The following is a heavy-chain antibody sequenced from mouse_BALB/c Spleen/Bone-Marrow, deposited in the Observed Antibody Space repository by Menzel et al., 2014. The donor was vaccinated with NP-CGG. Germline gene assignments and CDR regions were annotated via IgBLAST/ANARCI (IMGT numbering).Heavy chain of an antibody. CDR3: ARDYGSSHFDH. Sequence: VQGVESGPELVRPGVSVKISCKGSGYTFTDYSMHWVKQSHAKSLEWIGVINTYSGDANCNQKFKGKATMTVDKSSSTAYMELARLTSEDSAIYYCARDYGSSHFDHWGQGSTLTVSS. J-gene: IGHJ2*01. D-gene: IGHD1-1*01. V-gene: IGHV1-67*01. CDR1: GYTFTDYS. CDR2: INTYSGDA.